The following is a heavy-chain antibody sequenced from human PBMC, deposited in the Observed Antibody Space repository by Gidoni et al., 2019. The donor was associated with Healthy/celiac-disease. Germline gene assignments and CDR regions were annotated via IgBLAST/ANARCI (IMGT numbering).Heavy chain of an antibody. Sequence: QVQLQQWGAGLLKPSETLSLTCAVYGGSFSGYYWSWIRQPPGKGLEWIGEINHSGSTNYNPSLKSRVTISVATSKNQFSLKLSSVTAADTAVYYCARGLPDIVVVPAAVHFDYWGQGTLVTVSS. CDR1: GGSFSGYY. D-gene: IGHD2-2*01. V-gene: IGHV4-34*01. J-gene: IGHJ4*02. CDR2: INHSGST. CDR3: ARGLPDIVVVPAAVHFDY.